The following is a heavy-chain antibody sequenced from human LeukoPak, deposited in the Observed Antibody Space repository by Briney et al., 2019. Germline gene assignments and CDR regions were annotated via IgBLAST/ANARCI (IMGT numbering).Heavy chain of an antibody. CDR2: INQDGSEK. CDR3: ARDRFHVTYYYDSSGYFSFNY. CDR1: GFTFSSYW. D-gene: IGHD3-22*01. V-gene: IGHV3-7*01. Sequence: GGSLRLSCAASGFTFSSYWMSWVRQAPGKGLEWVANINQDGSEKYYVDSVKGRFTISRDNAKNSLYLQMNSLRAEDTAVYYCARDRFHVTYYYDSSGYFSFNYWGQGTLVTVSS. J-gene: IGHJ4*02.